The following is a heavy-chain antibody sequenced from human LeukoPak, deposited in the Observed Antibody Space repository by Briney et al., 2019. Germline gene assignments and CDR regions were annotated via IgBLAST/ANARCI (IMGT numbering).Heavy chain of an antibody. CDR2: INPSGGST. CDR1: GYTFTSYY. CDR3: ARDWSRGYSYGYDSEANDY. J-gene: IGHJ4*02. D-gene: IGHD5-18*01. Sequence: GASVKVSCKASGYTFTSYYMHWVRQAPGQELEWMGIINPSGGSTSYAQKFQGRVTMTRDTSTSTVYMELSSLRSEDTAVYYCARDWSRGYSYGYDSEANDYWGQGTLVTVSS. V-gene: IGHV1-46*01.